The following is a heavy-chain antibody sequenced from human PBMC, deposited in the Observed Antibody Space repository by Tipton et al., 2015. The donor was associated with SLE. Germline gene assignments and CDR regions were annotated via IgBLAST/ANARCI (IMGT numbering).Heavy chain of an antibody. J-gene: IGHJ4*02. CDR3: AQQYGSEDY. CDR2: IRYDGSNK. D-gene: IGHD3-10*01. CDR1: GFTFSSYG. V-gene: IGHV3-30*02. Sequence: SGFTFSSYGMHWVRQAPGKGLEWVAFIRYDGSNKYYADSVKGRFTISRDNAKNSLYLQMNSLRAEDTAVYYCAQQYGSEDYWGQGTLVTVSS.